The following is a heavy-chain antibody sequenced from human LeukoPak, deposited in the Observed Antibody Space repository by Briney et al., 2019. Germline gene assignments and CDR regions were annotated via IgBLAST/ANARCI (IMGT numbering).Heavy chain of an antibody. CDR2: IKQDGSEK. CDR3: ARESPHSSGWIRHYYYYMDV. CDR1: GFTFTNNF. D-gene: IGHD6-19*01. J-gene: IGHJ6*03. V-gene: IGHV3-7*01. Sequence: GGSLRLSCAASGFTFTNNFMSWVRQVPGKGLEWVANIKQDGSEKTYADSVRGRFTIFRDNAKDSVYLQMNSLRAEDTAVYYCARESPHSSGWIRHYYYYMDVWGKGTTVTVSS.